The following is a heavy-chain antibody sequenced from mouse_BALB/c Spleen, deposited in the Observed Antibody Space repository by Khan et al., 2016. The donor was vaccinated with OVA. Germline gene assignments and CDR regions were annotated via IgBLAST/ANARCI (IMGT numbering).Heavy chain of an antibody. CDR1: GYAFTNYQ. CDR3: TRGGYGGFAY. Sequence: QVQLKESGAELVKPGASVKLSCKASGYAFTNYQMYWVKQRPGQGLEWIGEINPSNGGTNFNEKFKSKATLTVDKSSSTAYMQLSSLTSEDYAVYYCTRGGYGGFAYWGQGTLVTVSA. J-gene: IGHJ3*01. CDR2: INPSNGGT. V-gene: IGHV1S81*02. D-gene: IGHD3-1*01.